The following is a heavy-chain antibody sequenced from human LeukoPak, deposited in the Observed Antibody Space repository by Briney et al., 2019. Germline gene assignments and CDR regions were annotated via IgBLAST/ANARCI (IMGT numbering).Heavy chain of an antibody. D-gene: IGHD4-17*01. V-gene: IGHV1-2*02. Sequence: ASVKVSCKASGYTFTGYYVHWVRQAPGQGLEWMGWINPYSGDTNYTQKFQGRVTMTRDTSMSTVYMELSSLRSEDTAVYYCARDGGPTVTTQFDPWGQGTLVTVSS. J-gene: IGHJ5*02. CDR2: INPYSGDT. CDR3: ARDGGPTVTTQFDP. CDR1: GYTFTGYY.